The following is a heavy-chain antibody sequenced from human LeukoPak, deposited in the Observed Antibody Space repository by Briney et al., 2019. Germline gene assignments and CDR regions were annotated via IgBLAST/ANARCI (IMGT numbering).Heavy chain of an antibody. Sequence: GGSLRLSCAASGFTFSNYAMNWVRQAPGKGLEWVSAISGSGGSTYYADSVKGRFTISRDNSKNTLYLQMNGLRAEDAAVYYCARGLYSSSPWGQGILVTVSS. V-gene: IGHV3-23*01. CDR3: ARGLYSSSP. D-gene: IGHD6-6*01. CDR2: ISGSGGST. J-gene: IGHJ4*02. CDR1: GFTFSNYA.